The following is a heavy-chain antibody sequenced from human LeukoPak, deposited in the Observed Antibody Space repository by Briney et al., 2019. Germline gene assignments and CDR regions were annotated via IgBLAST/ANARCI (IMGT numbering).Heavy chain of an antibody. J-gene: IGHJ4*02. D-gene: IGHD1-1*01. Sequence: SETLSLTCTVSGGSISSYYWSWIRQPPGKGLEWIVYLYYSGSTNYNPSLKSRVTISVDTSKNQFSLKLSSVTAADTAVYYCARGTNYFDYWGQGTLVTVSS. CDR2: LYYSGST. CDR1: GGSISSYY. CDR3: ARGTNYFDY. V-gene: IGHV4-59*01.